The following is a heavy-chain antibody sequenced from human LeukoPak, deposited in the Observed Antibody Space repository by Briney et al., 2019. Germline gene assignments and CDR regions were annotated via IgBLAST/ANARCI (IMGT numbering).Heavy chain of an antibody. V-gene: IGHV3-23*01. CDR1: GFMFSSNW. D-gene: IGHD3-10*01. Sequence: SGGSLRLSCAASGFMFSSNWMSWVRQAPGKGLEWVSAISGSGGSTYYADSVKGRFTISRDNSKNTLYLQMNSLGAEDTAVYYCAKDPRLLWFGELSSDYWGQGTLVTVSS. CDR2: ISGSGGST. J-gene: IGHJ4*02. CDR3: AKDPRLLWFGELSSDY.